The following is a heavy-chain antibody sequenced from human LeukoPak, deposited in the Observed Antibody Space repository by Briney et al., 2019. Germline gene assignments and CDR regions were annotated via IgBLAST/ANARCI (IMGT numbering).Heavy chain of an antibody. CDR2: ISYDGSNK. J-gene: IGHJ4*02. Sequence: GGSLRLSCAASGFTFSSYGTHWVRQAPGKGLEWVAVISYDGSNKYYADSVKGRFTISRDNSKNTLYLQMNSLRAEDTAVYYCAKVLVGATPDYWGQGTLVTVSS. D-gene: IGHD1-26*01. CDR3: AKVLVGATPDY. V-gene: IGHV3-30*18. CDR1: GFTFSSYG.